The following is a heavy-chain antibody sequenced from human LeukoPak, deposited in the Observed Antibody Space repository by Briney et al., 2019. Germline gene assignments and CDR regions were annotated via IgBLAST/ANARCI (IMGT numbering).Heavy chain of an antibody. J-gene: IGHJ4*02. CDR2: ISYDGSNK. CDR3: ARGIAVAIGY. CDR1: GFTFSSYA. V-gene: IGHV3-30-3*01. Sequence: GGSLRLSCAASGFTFSSYAMHWVRQAPGKGLEWVAVISYDGSNKYYADSVKGRFTISRDNSKNTLYLQMNSLRAEDTAVYYCARGIAVAIGYWGQGTLVTVSS. D-gene: IGHD6-19*01.